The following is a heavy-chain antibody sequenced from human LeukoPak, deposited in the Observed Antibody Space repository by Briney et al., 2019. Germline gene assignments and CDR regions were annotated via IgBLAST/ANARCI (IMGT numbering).Heavy chain of an antibody. J-gene: IGHJ4*02. CDR3: ARFSLAGKSFDY. Sequence: GGSLRLSCAASGFTVSSNYMSWVRQAPGKGLEWVSVIYSGGSTYYADSVKGRFTISRDNSKNTLYLQMNSLRAEDTAVYYCARFSLAGKSFDYWGQGTLVTVSS. D-gene: IGHD6-13*01. CDR2: IYSGGST. V-gene: IGHV3-53*01. CDR1: GFTVSSNY.